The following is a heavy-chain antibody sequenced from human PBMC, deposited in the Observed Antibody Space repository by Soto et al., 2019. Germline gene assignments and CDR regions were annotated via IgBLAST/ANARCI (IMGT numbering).Heavy chain of an antibody. D-gene: IGHD2-8*01. J-gene: IGHJ6*02. V-gene: IGHV5-10-1*01. CDR2: IDPSDSYT. CDR1: GYSFTSYW. Sequence: PXXSLKIACKGSGYSFTSYWIRWVLQMPGKGLEWMGRIDPSDSYTNYSPSFQGHVTISADKSISTAYLQWSSLKASDTAMYYCARRQVLISYYGMDVWGQGTTVTVSS. CDR3: ARRQVLISYYGMDV.